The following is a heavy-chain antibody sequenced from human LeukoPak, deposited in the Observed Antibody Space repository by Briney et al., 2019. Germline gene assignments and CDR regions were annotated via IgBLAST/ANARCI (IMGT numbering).Heavy chain of an antibody. CDR1: GFTFDDYA. J-gene: IGHJ6*03. D-gene: IGHD3-16*01. CDR3: AKDRTLYYYYYMDV. V-gene: IGHV3-9*01. CDR2: ISWNSGSI. Sequence: GGSLRLSCAASGFTFDDYAMHWVRQAPGKGLEWVSGISWNSGSIGYADSVKGRFTISRDNSKNTLYLQMNSLRAEDTAVYYCAKDRTLYYYYYMDVWGKGTTVTVSS.